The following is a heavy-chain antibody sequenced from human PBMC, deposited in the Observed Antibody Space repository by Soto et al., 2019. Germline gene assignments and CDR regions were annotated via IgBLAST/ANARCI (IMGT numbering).Heavy chain of an antibody. J-gene: IGHJ6*03. CDR3: AKGDYYYYMDV. CDR1: GGSISSYY. V-gene: IGHV4-59*08. D-gene: IGHD3-16*01. CDR2: MYYSGST. Sequence: QVQLQESGPGLVKPSETLSLTCTVSGGSISSYYWSWIRQPPGRGPEWIGYMYYSGSTNYSPSLKSRVPMSVDASKNHFSLKLSSVSAADTAVYYCAKGDYYYYMDVWGKGTTVTVSS.